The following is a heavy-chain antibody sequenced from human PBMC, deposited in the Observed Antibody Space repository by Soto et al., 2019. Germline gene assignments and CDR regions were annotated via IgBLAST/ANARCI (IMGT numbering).Heavy chain of an antibody. CDR1: GFTSSTYH. D-gene: IGHD2-8*02. Sequence: EVQLVESGGGLVMPGGSLRLSCAASGFTSSTYHMNWVRQAPGKGLEWVSSINPSSSHIYYADSVRGRFTISRDNSKNSMDLQMNSLRTEDAAVYYCARGYCAGGGCYLRREAIDVWGQGTMVTVSS. CDR3: ARGYCAGGGCYLRREAIDV. CDR2: INPSSSHI. V-gene: IGHV3-21*01. J-gene: IGHJ3*01.